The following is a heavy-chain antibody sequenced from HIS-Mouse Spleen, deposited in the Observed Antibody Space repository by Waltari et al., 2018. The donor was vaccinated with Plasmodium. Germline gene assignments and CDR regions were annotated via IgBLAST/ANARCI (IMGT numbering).Heavy chain of an antibody. CDR2: IYSGGST. J-gene: IGHJ3*02. D-gene: IGHD6-6*01. CDR1: GFTVSSHY. Sequence: EVQLVESGGGLIQPGGSLRLSCAASGFTVSSHYMSWVRQAPGKGLEWVSVIYSGGSTYYADSVKGRFTISRDNSKNTLYLQMNSLRAEDTAVYYCARGTKSSSSAFDIWGQGTMVTVSS. V-gene: IGHV3-53*01. CDR3: ARGTKSSSSAFDI.